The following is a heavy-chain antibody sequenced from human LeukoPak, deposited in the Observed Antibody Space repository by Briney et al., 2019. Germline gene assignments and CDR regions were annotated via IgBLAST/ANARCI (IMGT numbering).Heavy chain of an antibody. CDR1: GFTFSTYW. CDR2: INQDGTEK. J-gene: IGHJ4*02. Sequence: GGSLRLSCAASGFTFSTYWMSWVRQAPGKGLEWVANINQDGTEKYYVDSVKGRFTISRDNTKNSVYLQMNSLRAEDTAVYYCARDRAVAGLFDNWGQGTLVTVSS. V-gene: IGHV3-7*01. CDR3: ARDRAVAGLFDN. D-gene: IGHD6-19*01.